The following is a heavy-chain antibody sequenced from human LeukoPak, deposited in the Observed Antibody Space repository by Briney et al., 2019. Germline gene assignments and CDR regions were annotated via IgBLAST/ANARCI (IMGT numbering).Heavy chain of an antibody. Sequence: PGGSLRLSCAASGFSVSSHYISWVRHAPGTGLEWVSLSYSSGSTYYADSVKGRFTISRDNSKNTLYLQMSSLRAEDTAVYYCARALYSSSSGYWGQGTLVTVSS. CDR2: SYSSGST. J-gene: IGHJ4*02. CDR1: GFSVSSHY. V-gene: IGHV3-53*01. CDR3: ARALYSSSSGY. D-gene: IGHD6-6*01.